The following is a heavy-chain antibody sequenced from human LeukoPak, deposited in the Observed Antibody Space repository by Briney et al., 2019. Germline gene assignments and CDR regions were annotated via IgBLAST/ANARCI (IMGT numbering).Heavy chain of an antibody. V-gene: IGHV3-21*04. D-gene: IGHD3-22*01. J-gene: IGHJ4*02. CDR3: VGSGYYSY. CDR1: GFSSYS. CDR2: ISSGSDYI. Sequence: GGSLRLSCAASGFSSYSLNWVRQAPGKGLEWVSSISSGSDYIYYADSVKGRFTISRDNAKNSLYLQMNSLRAEDTAVYYCVGSGYYSYWGQGTLVTVSS.